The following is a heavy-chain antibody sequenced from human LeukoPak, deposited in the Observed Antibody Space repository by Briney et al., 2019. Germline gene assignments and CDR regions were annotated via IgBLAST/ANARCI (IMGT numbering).Heavy chain of an antibody. CDR1: GFTFDDYG. D-gene: IGHD3-16*01. Sequence: GGSLRLSCAASGFTFDDYGMSWVRQAPGKGLEWVSGINWNGGSTGYADSVKGRFTISRDNAKNSLYLQMNSLRAEDTAVYYCARDLITPPAFDIWGQGTMVTVSS. CDR3: ARDLITPPAFDI. CDR2: INWNGGST. V-gene: IGHV3-20*04. J-gene: IGHJ3*02.